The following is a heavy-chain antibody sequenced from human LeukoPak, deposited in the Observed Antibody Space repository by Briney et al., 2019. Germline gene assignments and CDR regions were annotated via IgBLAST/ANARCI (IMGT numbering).Heavy chain of an antibody. J-gene: IGHJ5*02. Sequence: SETLSLTCTVSGGSISSSSYYWGWIRQPPGKGLEWIGSIYYSGSTYYNPSLKSRVTISVDTSKNQFSLKPSSVTAADTAVYYCARHGHYYGSGSFAWGQGTLVTVSS. CDR2: IYYSGST. V-gene: IGHV4-39*01. D-gene: IGHD3-10*01. CDR3: ARHGHYYGSGSFA. CDR1: GGSISSSSYY.